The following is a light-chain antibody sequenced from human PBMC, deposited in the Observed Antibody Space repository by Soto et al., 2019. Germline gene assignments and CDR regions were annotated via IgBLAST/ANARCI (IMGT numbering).Light chain of an antibody. V-gene: IGLV2-14*01. J-gene: IGLJ7*01. CDR3: SSYTSSSVYV. CDR1: SSDVGDYNY. CDR2: DVS. Sequence: QSALTQPASVSGSPGQSITISCTGTSSDVGDYNYVSWYQQHPGKAPKLMIYDVSNRPSGVSNRFSGSKSGNTASLTISGLQAEDEADYYCSSYTSSSVYVFGPGTQLTVL.